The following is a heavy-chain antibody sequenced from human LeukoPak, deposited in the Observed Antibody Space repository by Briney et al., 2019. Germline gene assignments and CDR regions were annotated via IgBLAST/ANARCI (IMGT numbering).Heavy chain of an antibody. CDR3: ARGEGVDTAMRDWFDP. Sequence: EASETLSLTCTVSGGSISSSSYYWGWIRQPPGKGREWIGSIYYSGSTYYNPSLKSRVIISVNTSKNQFSLKLSSVTAADTAVYYCARGEGVDTAMRDWFDPWGQGTLVTVSS. J-gene: IGHJ5*02. D-gene: IGHD5-18*01. CDR2: IYYSGST. V-gene: IGHV4-39*07. CDR1: GGSISSSSYY.